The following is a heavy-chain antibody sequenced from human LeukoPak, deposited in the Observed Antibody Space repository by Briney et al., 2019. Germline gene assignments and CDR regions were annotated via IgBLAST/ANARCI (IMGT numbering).Heavy chain of an antibody. J-gene: IGHJ4*02. CDR1: GGSINSNSYY. D-gene: IGHD3-10*01. CDR2: ISYSGST. V-gene: IGHV4-39*07. Sequence: SETLSLTCTVSGGSINSNSYYWGWIREPPGKGLEWIGSISYSGSTYYNPSLKSRVTISLDTSKNQFSLKLSSVTAADTAVFYCARGSSQWFGELTYFDYWGQGTLVTVSS. CDR3: ARGSSQWFGELTYFDY.